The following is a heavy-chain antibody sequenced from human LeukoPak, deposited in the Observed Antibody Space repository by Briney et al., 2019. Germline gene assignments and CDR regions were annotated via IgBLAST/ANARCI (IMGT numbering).Heavy chain of an antibody. CDR3: AKGSPDYGDYWY. Sequence: GGSLRLSCAASGFTFSSYGMHWVRQAPGKGLEWVAVISYDGSNKYYADSVKGRFTISRDNSKNTLYLQMNSLRAEDTAVHYCAKGSPDYGDYWYWGQGTLVTVSS. V-gene: IGHV3-30*18. J-gene: IGHJ4*02. D-gene: IGHD4-17*01. CDR1: GFTFSSYG. CDR2: ISYDGSNK.